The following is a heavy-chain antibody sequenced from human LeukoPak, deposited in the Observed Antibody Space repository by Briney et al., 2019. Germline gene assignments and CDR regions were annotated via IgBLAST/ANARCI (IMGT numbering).Heavy chain of an antibody. CDR1: GGTFSSYT. D-gene: IGHD2-2*01. Sequence: VKVSCKASGGTFSSYTISWVRQAPGQGLEWMGRIIPILGIANYAQKFQGRVTITADKPTSTAYMELSSLRSEDTAVYYCARGYCSSTSCFWAERFDPWGQGTLVTVSS. CDR3: ARGYCSSTSCFWAERFDP. J-gene: IGHJ5*02. CDR2: IIPILGIA. V-gene: IGHV1-69*02.